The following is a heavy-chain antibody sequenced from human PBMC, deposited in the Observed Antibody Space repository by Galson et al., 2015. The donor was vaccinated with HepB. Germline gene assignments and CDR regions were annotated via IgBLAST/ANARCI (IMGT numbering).Heavy chain of an antibody. CDR3: ARVYSGYRYGKYFDY. CDR1: GGTFGSYP. V-gene: IGHV1-69*10. Sequence: SVKVSCKASGGTFGSYPISWVRQAPGQGLEWMGGIIPILGIANYAQKFQGRVTITADKSTSTAYMELSSLRSDDTAVYYCARVYSGYRYGKYFDYWGQGTLVTVSS. J-gene: IGHJ4*02. CDR2: IIPILGIA. D-gene: IGHD5-12*01.